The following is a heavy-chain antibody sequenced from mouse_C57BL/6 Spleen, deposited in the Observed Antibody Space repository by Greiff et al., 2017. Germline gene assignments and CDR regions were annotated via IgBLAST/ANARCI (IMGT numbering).Heavy chain of an antibody. Sequence: VKLVESGAELVRPGASVTLSCKASGYTFTDYEMHWVKQTPVHGLEWIGAIDPETGGTAYNQKFKGKAILTADKSSSTAYMELRSLTSEDSAVYYCTRGRGLRRRDFDYWGQGTTLTVSS. CDR3: TRGRGLRRRDFDY. CDR1: GYTFTDYE. D-gene: IGHD2-12*01. CDR2: IDPETGGT. V-gene: IGHV1-15*01. J-gene: IGHJ2*01.